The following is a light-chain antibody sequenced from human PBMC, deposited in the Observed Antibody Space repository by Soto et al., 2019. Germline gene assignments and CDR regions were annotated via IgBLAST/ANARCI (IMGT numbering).Light chain of an antibody. J-gene: IGKJ4*01. CDR2: DAS. CDR3: QQRSNWPPVT. Sequence: EIVLTQSRATLSLSPGERATLSCRASQSVSSYLAWYQQKPGQAPRLPIYDASNRATGIPARFSGSGSGTDFTLTISSLEPEDFAIYYCQQRSNWPPVTFGGGTKVEIK. V-gene: IGKV3-11*01. CDR1: QSVSSY.